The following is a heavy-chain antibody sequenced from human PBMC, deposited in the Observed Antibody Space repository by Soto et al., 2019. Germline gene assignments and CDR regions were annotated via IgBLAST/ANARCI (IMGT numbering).Heavy chain of an antibody. CDR3: AGDSTDYDILTV. CDR2: IRNKANSYAT. D-gene: IGHD3-9*01. CDR1: GFIFSDHY. J-gene: IGHJ4*02. V-gene: IGHV3-72*01. Sequence: GGSLRLSCAASGFIFSDHYMDWVRQAPGKGLEWVARIRNKANSYATHYAASVKGRFTISRDDSKNSLYLQMNSLRAEDTAVYYCAGDSTDYDILTVWGQGTLVTVSS.